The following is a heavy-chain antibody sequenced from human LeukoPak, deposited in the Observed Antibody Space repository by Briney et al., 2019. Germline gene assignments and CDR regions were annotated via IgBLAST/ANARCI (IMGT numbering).Heavy chain of an antibody. J-gene: IGHJ4*02. D-gene: IGHD3-22*01. CDR1: GGTFSSYA. Sequence: SVKVSCKASGGTFSSYAISWVRQAPEQGLEWMGGIIPIFGTANYAQKFQGRVTITADESTSTAYMELSSLRSEDTAVYYCASRMRAGYYDSSGYSWGQGTLVTVSS. CDR2: IIPIFGTA. CDR3: ASRMRAGYYDSSGYS. V-gene: IGHV1-69*13.